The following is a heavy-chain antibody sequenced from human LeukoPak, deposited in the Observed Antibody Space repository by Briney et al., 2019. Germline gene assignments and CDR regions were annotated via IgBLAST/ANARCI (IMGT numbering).Heavy chain of an antibody. CDR1: GGTFSSYA. D-gene: IGHD3-10*01. CDR2: IIPIFGTA. J-gene: IGHJ4*02. V-gene: IGHV1-69*13. Sequence: SVKVSCKASGGTFSSYAISWVRQAPGQGLEWMGGIIPIFGTANYAQKFQGRVTITADESTSTAYMELSSLKSEDTAVYYCARATLGSGSYQPLRTRFDYWGQGTLVTVSS. CDR3: ARATLGSGSYQPLRTRFDY.